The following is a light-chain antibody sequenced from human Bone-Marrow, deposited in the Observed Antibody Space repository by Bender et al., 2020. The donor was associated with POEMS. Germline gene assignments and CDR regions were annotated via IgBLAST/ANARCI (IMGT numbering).Light chain of an antibody. Sequence: QSVLTQPASVSGSPGQSITIPCTGTSDDVGSYNVVSWYQQHAGKAPKLMIYEGSKRPSGVSNRFSGSQSGYTASLTISGLQTEDEAYYYCCAYAGSGTWVFGGGTKLTVL. CDR1: SDDVGSYNV. CDR2: EGS. J-gene: IGLJ3*02. V-gene: IGLV2-23*01. CDR3: CAYAGSGTWV.